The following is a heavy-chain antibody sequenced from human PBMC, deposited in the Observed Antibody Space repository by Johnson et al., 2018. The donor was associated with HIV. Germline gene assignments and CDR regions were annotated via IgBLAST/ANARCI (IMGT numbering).Heavy chain of an antibody. Sequence: QVQLVESGGGVVQPGGSLRLSCAASGFTFSSYGMHWVRQAPGKGLEWVAFIRYDGSNKYYADSVKGRFTISRDNSKNTLYLQMNSLRAEDTAVYYCASQMMALDAFDIWGQGTMVTVSS. D-gene: IGHD5-24*01. CDR2: IRYDGSNK. CDR1: GFTFSSYG. V-gene: IGHV3-30*02. J-gene: IGHJ3*02. CDR3: ASQMMALDAFDI.